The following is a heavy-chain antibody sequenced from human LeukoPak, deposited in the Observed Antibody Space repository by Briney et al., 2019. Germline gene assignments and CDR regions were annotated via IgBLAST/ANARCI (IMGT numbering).Heavy chain of an antibody. Sequence: SETLSLTCAVYGGSFSGYCWSWIRQPPGKGLEWIGEINHSGSTNYNPSLKSRVTISVDTSKNQFSLKLSSVTAADTAVYYCAREEIRYCSGGSCSDYYYGMDVWGQGTTVTVSS. D-gene: IGHD2-15*01. CDR2: INHSGST. CDR3: AREEIRYCSGGSCSDYYYGMDV. J-gene: IGHJ6*02. V-gene: IGHV4-34*01. CDR1: GGSFSGYC.